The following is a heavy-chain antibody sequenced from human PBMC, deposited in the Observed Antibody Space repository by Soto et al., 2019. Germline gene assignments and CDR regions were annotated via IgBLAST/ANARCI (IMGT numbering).Heavy chain of an antibody. J-gene: IGHJ4*02. V-gene: IGHV1-8*01. CDR1: GYTFTSYD. CDR2: MNPNSGNT. Sequence: QVQLVQSGAEVKKPGASVRVSCKASGYTFTSYDINWVRQATGQGLEWMGWMNPNSGNTGYAQKCKGXXTXTXXTSISTAYMELSSLRSEDTAVYYGAREGTIRGDDYWGQGTLVTVSS. CDR3: AREGTIRGDDY. D-gene: IGHD2-2*02.